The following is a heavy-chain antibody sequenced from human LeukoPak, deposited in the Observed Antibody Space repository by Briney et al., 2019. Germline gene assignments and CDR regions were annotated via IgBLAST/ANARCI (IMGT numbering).Heavy chain of an antibody. CDR1: GYTFTGYY. J-gene: IGHJ1*01. CDR2: IIPIFGTA. D-gene: IGHD3-22*01. V-gene: IGHV1-69*05. Sequence: ASVKVSCKASGYTFTGYYMHWVRQAPGQGLEWMGRIIPIFGTANYAQKFQGRVTITTDESTSTAYMELSSLRSEDTAAYYCARGRVYYYDSSGYYVYFQHWGQGTLVTVSS. CDR3: ARGRVYYYDSSGYYVYFQH.